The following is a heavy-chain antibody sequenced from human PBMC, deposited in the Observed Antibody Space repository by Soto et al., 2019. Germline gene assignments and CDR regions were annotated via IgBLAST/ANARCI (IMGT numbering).Heavy chain of an antibody. CDR3: ARPDLGVGGMDV. J-gene: IGHJ6*02. CDR2: IYYSGST. CDR1: GGSISSSSYY. Sequence: PSETMSLTCTVSGGSISSSSYYWGWIRQPPGKGLEWIGSIYYSGSTYYNPSLKSRVTISVDTSKNQFSLKLSSVTAADTAVYYCARPDLGVGGMDVWGQGTTVTVSS. D-gene: IGHD1-26*01. V-gene: IGHV4-39*01.